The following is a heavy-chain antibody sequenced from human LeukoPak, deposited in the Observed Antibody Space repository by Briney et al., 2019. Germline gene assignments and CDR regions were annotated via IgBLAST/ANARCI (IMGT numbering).Heavy chain of an antibody. J-gene: IGHJ4*02. D-gene: IGHD2-8*01. CDR1: GFTFSSYA. CDR2: ISGSGGTT. CDR3: AKDKYCTNGICYFDY. V-gene: IGHV3-23*01. Sequence: GGSLRLSCAASGFTFSSYAMSWVRQAPGKGLEWVSGISGSGGTTYYADSVKGRFTISRDKSKNTLHLQMDSLRAEDTAVYFCAKDKYCTNGICYFDYWGQGTLVTVSS.